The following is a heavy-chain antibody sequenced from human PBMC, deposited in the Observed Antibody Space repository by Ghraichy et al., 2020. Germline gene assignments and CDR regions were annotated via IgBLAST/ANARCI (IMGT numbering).Heavy chain of an antibody. CDR1: GFTVSINY. CDR3: AIETSYYDNSGYLDY. CDR2: IYSGGST. D-gene: IGHD3-22*01. V-gene: IGHV3-53*01. J-gene: IGHJ4*02. Sequence: ESLRLSCAASGFTVSINYMSWVRQAPGKGLEWVSVIYSGGSTYYADSVKGRFTISRDNSKNTLYLQMNSLRAEDTAVYYCAIETSYYDNSGYLDYWGQGTLVTVSS.